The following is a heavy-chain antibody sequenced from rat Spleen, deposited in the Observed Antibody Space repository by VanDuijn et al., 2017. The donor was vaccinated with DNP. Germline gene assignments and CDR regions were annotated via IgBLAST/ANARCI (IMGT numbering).Heavy chain of an antibody. CDR3: AGRPPPTRGPFDY. CDR2: ISTGGGNT. Sequence: EVQLVESGGGPVQPGRSLKLSCAVSGFTFSNYDMAWVRQAPTKGLEWVASISTGGGNTYYRDSVKGRFTISRVNATSTLYLQMDSLRSEDTATYYCAGRPPPTRGPFDYWGQGVTVTVSS. V-gene: IGHV5-25*01. J-gene: IGHJ2*01. D-gene: IGHD1-4*01. CDR1: GFTFSNYD.